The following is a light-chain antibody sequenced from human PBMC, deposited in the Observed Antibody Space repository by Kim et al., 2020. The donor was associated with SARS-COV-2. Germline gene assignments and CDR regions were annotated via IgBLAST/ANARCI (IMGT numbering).Light chain of an antibody. CDR1: PGVSSSY. V-gene: IGKV3-20*01. Sequence: LSRGERATLSCRASPGVSSSYLAVYQQKPGQAPRLLIYGASSRATGIPDRFSGSGSGTDFTLTISRLEPEDFAVYYCQQYGSSPCGFGQGTKLEI. CDR2: GAS. CDR3: QQYGSSPCG. J-gene: IGKJ2*03.